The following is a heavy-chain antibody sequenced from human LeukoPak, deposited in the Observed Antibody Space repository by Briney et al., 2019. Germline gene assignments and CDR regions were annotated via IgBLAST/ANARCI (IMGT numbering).Heavy chain of an antibody. Sequence: PGGSLRLSCAASGFTFSDYGMHWVRQAPGKGLEWVAVISFDGSNKYYADSVKGRFTISRDNSKNTLYLQMNSLRAEDTAVYYCAKAFNGAFDIWGQGTMVTVSS. V-gene: IGHV3-30*18. CDR3: AKAFNGAFDI. CDR1: GFTFSDYG. CDR2: ISFDGSNK. D-gene: IGHD2-8*01. J-gene: IGHJ3*02.